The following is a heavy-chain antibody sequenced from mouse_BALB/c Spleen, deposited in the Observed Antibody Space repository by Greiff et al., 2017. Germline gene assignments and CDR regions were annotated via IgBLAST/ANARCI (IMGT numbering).Heavy chain of an antibody. CDR3: ARIGDWYFDV. V-gene: IGHV2-2*02. Sequence: VQVVESGPGLVQPSQSLSITCTVSGFSLTSYGVHWVRQSPGKGLEWLGVIWSGGSTDYNAAFISRLSISKDNSKSQVFFKMNSLQANDTAIYYCARIGDWYFDVWGAGTTVTVSS. D-gene: IGHD2-14*01. CDR1: GFSLTSYG. CDR2: IWSGGST. J-gene: IGHJ1*01.